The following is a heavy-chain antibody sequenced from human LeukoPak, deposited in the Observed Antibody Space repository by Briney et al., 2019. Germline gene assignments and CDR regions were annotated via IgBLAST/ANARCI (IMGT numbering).Heavy chain of an antibody. J-gene: IGHJ4*02. CDR2: ISSSGSTI. CDR1: GFTINRYE. D-gene: IGHD2-2*01. CDR3: ARRYCSSTSCLLDY. Sequence: GGSLRLSCVASGFTINRYEMKWVRQAPGKGLEWVSHISSSGSTIYYADSVKGRFTISRDNAKNSLYLQMNSLRAEDTAVYYCARRYCSSTSCLLDYWGQGTLVTVSS. V-gene: IGHV3-48*03.